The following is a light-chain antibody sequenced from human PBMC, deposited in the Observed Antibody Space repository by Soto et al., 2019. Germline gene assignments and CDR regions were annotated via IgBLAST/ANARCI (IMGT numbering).Light chain of an antibody. CDR2: GAS. CDR1: QSVSSN. Sequence: EIVMTQSPATLSVSPGERATLSCRASQSVSSNLAWYQQKPGQAPRLLIYGASTRATGIPARFSGSGSGTKFTLTISSLQSEDFAVYYCQQYNNWPALTFGGGTKVEIK. CDR3: QQYNNWPALT. V-gene: IGKV3-15*01. J-gene: IGKJ4*01.